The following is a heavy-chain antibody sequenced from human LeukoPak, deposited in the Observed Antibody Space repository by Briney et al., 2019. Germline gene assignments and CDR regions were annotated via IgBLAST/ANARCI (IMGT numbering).Heavy chain of an antibody. J-gene: IGHJ4*02. V-gene: IGHV3-33*06. CDR3: AKDFARAGGDYFDY. CDR1: GSTFSNYG. D-gene: IGHD3-16*01. CDR2: IWFDGSNQ. Sequence: PGTSLRLSCAASGSTFSNYGMHWVRQAPGKGLEWVALIWFDGSNQYYANSVKGRFTVSRDNSKNTLYLLMNSLRADDTAVYYCAKDFARAGGDYFDYWGQGTLVTVSS.